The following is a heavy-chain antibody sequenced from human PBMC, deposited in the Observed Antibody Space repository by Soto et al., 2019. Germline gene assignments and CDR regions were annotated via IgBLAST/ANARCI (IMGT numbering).Heavy chain of an antibody. Sequence: ASVKVSCKASGYTFATSALHWVRQAPGQRLEWMGSINVANGATKYSQKFQGRVTISRDTSTTTSFMDLSSLRSEDTAVYYCVRDNHWAAYWGQGTLVTVSS. CDR2: INVANGAT. CDR3: VRDNHWAAY. D-gene: IGHD7-27*01. V-gene: IGHV1-3*01. J-gene: IGHJ4*02. CDR1: GYTFATSA.